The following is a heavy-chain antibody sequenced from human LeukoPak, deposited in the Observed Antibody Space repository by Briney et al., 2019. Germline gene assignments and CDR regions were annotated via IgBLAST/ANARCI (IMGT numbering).Heavy chain of an antibody. Sequence: PSETLSLTCTVSGGSISSSSYYWGWIRQPPGKGLEWIGSIYYSGSTYYNPSLKSRVTISVDTSKNQFSLKLSSVTAADTAVYYCARQLRYFDWLRHNWFDPWGQGTLVTVSS. J-gene: IGHJ5*02. CDR2: IYYSGST. CDR3: ARQLRYFDWLRHNWFDP. CDR1: GGSISSSSYY. D-gene: IGHD3-9*01. V-gene: IGHV4-39*01.